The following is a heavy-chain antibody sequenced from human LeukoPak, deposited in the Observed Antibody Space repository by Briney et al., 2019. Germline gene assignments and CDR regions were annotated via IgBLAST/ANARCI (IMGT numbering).Heavy chain of an antibody. J-gene: IGHJ4*02. V-gene: IGHV3-23*01. CDR3: AKELYGDYYFDY. CDR2: FSGSGGST. D-gene: IGHD4-17*01. Sequence: PGGSLRLSCAASGFTFSSYAMSWVRQAPGKGLECISGFSGSGGSTYYADSVKGRFTISRDNSKNTLYLQMNSLRAEDTAVYYCAKELYGDYYFDYWGQGTLVTVSS. CDR1: GFTFSSYA.